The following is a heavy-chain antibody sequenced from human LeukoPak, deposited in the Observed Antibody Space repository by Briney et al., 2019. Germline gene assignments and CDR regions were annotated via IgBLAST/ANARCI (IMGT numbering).Heavy chain of an antibody. CDR1: GGTFSSYA. V-gene: IGHV1-69*05. D-gene: IGHD3-10*01. CDR2: IIPIFGTA. Sequence: GASVKVSCKASGGTFSSYAISWVRQAPGQGLEWMGRIIPIFGTANYAQKFQGRVTITTDESTSTASMELSSLRSEATAVYYCARDPSGPGNLLLATGWGQGTLVTVSS. CDR3: ARDPSGPGNLLLATG. J-gene: IGHJ4*02.